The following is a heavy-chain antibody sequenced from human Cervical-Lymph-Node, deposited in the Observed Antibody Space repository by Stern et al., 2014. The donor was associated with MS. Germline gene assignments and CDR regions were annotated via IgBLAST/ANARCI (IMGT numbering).Heavy chain of an antibody. CDR1: GGSISSYY. J-gene: IGHJ2*01. CDR3: ARESGRRFHAPNWYFDL. Sequence: QLQLQESGPGLVKPSETLSLTCTVSGGSISSYYWSWIRQPPGKGLEWIGYIYYSGSTNYNPSLKSRVTISVDTSKNQFSLKLSSVTAADTAVYYCARESGRRFHAPNWYFDLWGRGTLVTVSS. CDR2: IYYSGST. D-gene: IGHD1-26*01. V-gene: IGHV4-59*01.